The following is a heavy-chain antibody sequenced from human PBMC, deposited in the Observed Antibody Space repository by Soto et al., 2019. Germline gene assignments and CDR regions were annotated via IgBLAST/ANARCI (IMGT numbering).Heavy chain of an antibody. CDR1: GYSFSSYW. Sequence: PGDSLTISCKGPGYSFSSYWIGWVRQMPGKGLEWMGIIYPGDSDTRYSPSFQGQVTISADKSTNTAYLQWTSLKASDTAIYYCARRVKDGSHDAFDIWGQGTMVTVSS. J-gene: IGHJ3*02. D-gene: IGHD3-10*01. V-gene: IGHV5-51*01. CDR2: IYPGDSDT. CDR3: ARRVKDGSHDAFDI.